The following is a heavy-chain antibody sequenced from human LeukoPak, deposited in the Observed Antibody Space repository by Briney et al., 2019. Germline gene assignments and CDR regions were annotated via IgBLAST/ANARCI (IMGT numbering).Heavy chain of an antibody. J-gene: IGHJ4*02. V-gene: IGHV3-7*01. Sequence: GGSLRLSCAASGFTLSDYWMSWVRQAPGKGLEWVANMDQDGSEENYVDSVKGRFTISRDDAKNSPYLQMSSLRAEDTAVYYCARESTEERPGCWGQGTLVTVSS. CDR2: MDQDGSEE. CDR1: GFTLSDYW. CDR3: ARESTEERPGC. D-gene: IGHD1-1*01.